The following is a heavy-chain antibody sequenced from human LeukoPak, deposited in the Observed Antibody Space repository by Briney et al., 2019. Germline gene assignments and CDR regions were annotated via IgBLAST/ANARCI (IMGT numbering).Heavy chain of an antibody. Sequence: GESLKISCKGSGYSFNTYWIGWVRQMPGKGLEWMGIIYPGDSDTRYSPSFQGQVTISADKSISTAYLQWSSLEASDTAMYYCARRTAAGSFYAFDIWGQGTMVTVSS. CDR1: GYSFNTYW. D-gene: IGHD6-13*01. CDR2: IYPGDSDT. CDR3: ARRTAAGSFYAFDI. V-gene: IGHV5-51*01. J-gene: IGHJ3*02.